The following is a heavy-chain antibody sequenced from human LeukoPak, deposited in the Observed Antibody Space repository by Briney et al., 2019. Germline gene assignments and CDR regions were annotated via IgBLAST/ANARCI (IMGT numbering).Heavy chain of an antibody. CDR3: AKDSLTGSGLYYFDC. CDR1: GFTFSNYG. D-gene: IGHD3-9*01. V-gene: IGHV3-30*02. J-gene: IGHJ4*02. Sequence: GGSLRLSCTTSGFTFSNYGMYWVRQAPGKGLEWLAFIRYDGSNKYYADSVKGRFTISRDDSKNTLYLQMNSLRAEDTAVYYCAKDSLTGSGLYYFDCWGQGTLVTVSS. CDR2: IRYDGSNK.